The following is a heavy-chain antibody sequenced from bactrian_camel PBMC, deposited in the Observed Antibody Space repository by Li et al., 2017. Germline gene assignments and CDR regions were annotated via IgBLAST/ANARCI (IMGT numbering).Heavy chain of an antibody. CDR3: AAAEAGWAGQCPDGSDYAY. CDR1: ESHNVDYC. V-gene: IGHV3S55*01. CDR2: IDADGET. J-gene: IGHJ4*01. Sequence: VQLVESGGGSAQAGGSLRLTCVLTESHNVDYCMGWYRQTTGKEREEVAVIDADGETTYADSVKGRFSISSDSAKTTLYLQMNSLKPEDTAMYYCAAAEAGWAGQCPDGSDYAYWGQGTQVTVS. D-gene: IGHD5*01.